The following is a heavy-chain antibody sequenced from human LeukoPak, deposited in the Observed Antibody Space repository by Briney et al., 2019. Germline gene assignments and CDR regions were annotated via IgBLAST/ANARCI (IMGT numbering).Heavy chain of an antibody. CDR3: ARPRNPYSSSWPSFDY. D-gene: IGHD6-13*01. J-gene: IGHJ4*02. Sequence: EASVKVSCKASGYTFTSYYMHWVRQAPGQGLEWMGIINSSSGSTSYAQKFQGRVTMTRDTSTSTVYMELSSLTFEDTAIYYCARPRNPYSSSWPSFDYWGQGTLVTVSS. CDR2: INSSSGST. V-gene: IGHV1-46*01. CDR1: GYTFTSYY.